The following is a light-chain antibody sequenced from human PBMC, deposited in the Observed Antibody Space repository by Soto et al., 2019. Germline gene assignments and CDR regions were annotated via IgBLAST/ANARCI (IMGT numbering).Light chain of an antibody. Sequence: QSVLTQPASVSGSPGQSITISCTGTSSDVGGYNYVSWYQQHPGKAPKLMMHDVSNRPSGVSNRFSGSKSGNTASLTISGLQAEDEANYYCSSYTSSSTRIFGGGTKLTV. J-gene: IGLJ2*01. V-gene: IGLV2-14*03. CDR2: DVS. CDR3: SSYTSSSTRI. CDR1: SSDVGGYNY.